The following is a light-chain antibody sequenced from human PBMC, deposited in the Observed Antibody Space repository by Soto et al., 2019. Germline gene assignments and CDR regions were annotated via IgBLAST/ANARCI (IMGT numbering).Light chain of an antibody. CDR1: QSVSTY. J-gene: IGKJ2*03. CDR3: QHYYTYPYS. Sequence: LTQARSALAASTGDRVTITCRASQSVSTYLAWYQQKSGKAPKLLVYAASTLQSGVPSRFSGSGSGTDFSLTISCMQSEDLANYYCQHYYTYPYSFAQGTKVDXK. V-gene: IGKV1-8*01. CDR2: AAS.